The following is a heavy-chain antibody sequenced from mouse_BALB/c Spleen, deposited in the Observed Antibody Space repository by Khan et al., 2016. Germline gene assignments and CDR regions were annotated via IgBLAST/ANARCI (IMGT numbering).Heavy chain of an antibody. CDR1: GYTFTNYG. V-gene: IGHV9-1*02. CDR3: ARFYDNYYGFAY. J-gene: IGHJ3*01. Sequence: QIQLVQSGPELKKPGETVKISCKASGYTFTNYGMNWVKQAPGKGLKWMGWINTYTGEQTIADDFKGRFACAFETSARPAYLQINNLKNTDMATYFCARFYDNYYGFAYWGQGTLFTFSA. D-gene: IGHD2-3*01. CDR2: INTYTGEQ.